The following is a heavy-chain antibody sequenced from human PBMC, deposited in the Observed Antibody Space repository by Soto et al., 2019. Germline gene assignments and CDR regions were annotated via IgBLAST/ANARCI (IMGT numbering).Heavy chain of an antibody. D-gene: IGHD2-2*01. J-gene: IGHJ4*02. Sequence: QVQLVQSGAEVKKPGSSVKVSCKASGGTFSSYTISWVRQAPGQGLEWMGRIIPILGIANYAQKFQGRVTITADKSTSTAYMELSSLRSEDRAVYYCARSSSTSANFDYWGQGTMVTVSS. CDR2: IIPILGIA. CDR1: GGTFSSYT. CDR3: ARSSSTSANFDY. V-gene: IGHV1-69*02.